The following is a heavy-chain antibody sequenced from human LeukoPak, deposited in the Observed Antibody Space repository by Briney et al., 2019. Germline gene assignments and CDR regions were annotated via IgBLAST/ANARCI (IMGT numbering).Heavy chain of an antibody. CDR3: ARDLVGQQLGEWGD. D-gene: IGHD6-13*01. J-gene: IGHJ4*02. CDR1: GYTFTGYY. CDR2: INPNSGGT. Sequence: ASVKVSCKASGYTFTGYYMHWVRQAPGQGLEWMGWINPNSGGTNYAQKFQGRVTMTRDTSISTAYMELSRLRSDDTAVYYCARDLVGQQLGEWGDWGQGTLVTVSS. V-gene: IGHV1-2*02.